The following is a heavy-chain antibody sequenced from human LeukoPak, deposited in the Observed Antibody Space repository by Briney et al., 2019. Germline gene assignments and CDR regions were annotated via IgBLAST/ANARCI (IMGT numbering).Heavy chain of an antibody. J-gene: IGHJ4*02. V-gene: IGHV6-1*01. CDR3: ARFPTRRYYFES. Sequence: SQTLSLTCAISGDTVSNNNAAWNWIRQSPSRGLEWLGRTYYRSKWYKECAESVKSRITINPDTSKNQFSLQLNSVTPEDTAVYYCARFPTRRYYFESWGQGTLVSVSS. CDR2: TYYRSKWYK. CDR1: GDTVSNNNAA.